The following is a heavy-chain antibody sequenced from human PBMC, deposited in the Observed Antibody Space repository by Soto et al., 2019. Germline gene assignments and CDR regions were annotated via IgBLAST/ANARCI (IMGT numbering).Heavy chain of an antibody. Sequence: QVQLQESGPGLVKPSQTLSLTCTVSGGSISSGDYYWSWIRQPPGKGLEWIGYIYYSGNTYYNPALKCRVTIPVDTSKNQFSRTLSSVTAADSAGDYCAREPLPANGGLDYWGQGTLVTVSS. CDR3: AREPLPANGGLDY. J-gene: IGHJ4*02. D-gene: IGHD4-17*01. CDR2: IYYSGNT. CDR1: GGSISSGDYY. V-gene: IGHV4-30-4*01.